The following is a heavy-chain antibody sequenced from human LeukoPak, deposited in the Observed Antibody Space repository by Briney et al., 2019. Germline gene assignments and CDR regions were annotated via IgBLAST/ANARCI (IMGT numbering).Heavy chain of an antibody. Sequence: SETLSLTCAVYDGSFSGYYWSWIRQPPGKGLEWIGEINHSGSTNYNPSLKSRVTISVDTSKNQFSLKLSSVTAADTAVYYCARGPPRRYYDSSGSPDYWGQGTLVTVSS. D-gene: IGHD3-22*01. V-gene: IGHV4-34*01. CDR3: ARGPPRRYYDSSGSPDY. CDR1: DGSFSGYY. J-gene: IGHJ4*02. CDR2: INHSGST.